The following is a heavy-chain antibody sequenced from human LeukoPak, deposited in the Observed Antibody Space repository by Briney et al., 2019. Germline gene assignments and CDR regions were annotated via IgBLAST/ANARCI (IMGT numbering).Heavy chain of an antibody. CDR2: ISYDGSNK. CDR3: ARDVKGGNFDY. Sequence: GGSLRLSCAASGFTFSSYGMHWVRQAPGKGLEWVAVISYDGSNKYYADSVKGRFTISRDNSKNTLYLQMNSLRAEDTAVYYCARDVKGGNFDYWGQGTLVTVSS. V-gene: IGHV3-30*03. J-gene: IGHJ4*02. CDR1: GFTFSSYG. D-gene: IGHD3-16*01.